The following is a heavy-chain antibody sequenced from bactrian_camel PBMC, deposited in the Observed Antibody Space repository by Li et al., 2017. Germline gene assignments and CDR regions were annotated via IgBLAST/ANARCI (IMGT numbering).Heavy chain of an antibody. CDR1: GFTYSRYC. CDR3: ANTVFGSPYY. J-gene: IGHJ4*01. V-gene: IGHV3S1*01. D-gene: IGHD6*01. CDR2: LDSTGTRA. Sequence: HVQLVESGGGSVQSGGSLRLSCAASGFTYSRYCMGWFRQAPGKEREGVSSLDSTGTRADYADSVKGRSAISRDNAKNTLYLQLNRLKTEDTAMYYCANTVFGSPYYWGQGTQVTVS.